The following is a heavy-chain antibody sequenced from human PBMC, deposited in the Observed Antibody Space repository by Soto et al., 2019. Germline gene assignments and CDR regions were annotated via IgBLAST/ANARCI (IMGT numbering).Heavy chain of an antibody. CDR3: ARLSPDSSGADY. V-gene: IGHV4-59*01. CDR1: GGSISSYY. Sequence: SETLSLTCTVSGGSISSYYWSWIRQPPGKGLEWIGYIYYSGSTNYNPSLKSRVTISVDTSKNQFSLKLSSVTAADTAVYYCARLSPDSSGADYCGQGTLVTVSS. J-gene: IGHJ4*02. CDR2: IYYSGST. D-gene: IGHD3-22*01.